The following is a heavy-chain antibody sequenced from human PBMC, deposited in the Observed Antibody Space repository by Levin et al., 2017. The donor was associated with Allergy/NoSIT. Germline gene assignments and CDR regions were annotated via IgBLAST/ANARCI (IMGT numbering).Heavy chain of an antibody. Sequence: HPGGSLRLSCVTAGFTLGSYGMHWVRQAPGKGLEWVAVLWNDGNRKYYADSVKGRFTIFRDRSKSTLYLEMNSLVAEDTAVYYCARDDDSSGHYGIFNYWGQGTLVTVAS. CDR3: ARDDDSSGHYGIFNY. CDR1: GFTLGSYG. CDR2: LWNDGNRK. D-gene: IGHD3-22*01. J-gene: IGHJ4*02. V-gene: IGHV3-33*01.